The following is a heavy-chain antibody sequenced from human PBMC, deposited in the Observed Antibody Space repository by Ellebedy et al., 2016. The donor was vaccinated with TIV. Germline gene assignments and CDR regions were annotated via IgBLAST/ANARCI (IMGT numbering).Heavy chain of an antibody. J-gene: IGHJ4*02. CDR3: ARTCTNAICYHY. CDR1: GGSISSYY. D-gene: IGHD2-8*01. Sequence: MPSETLSLTCSVSGGSISSYYWTRIRQTPGKGLEWIGHIDYSGTTNYNPSLKIRVTISVDTSKNPFSLRLNSVTAADTAVYYWARTCTNAICYHYWGQGTLVTVSS. CDR2: IDYSGTT. V-gene: IGHV4-59*01.